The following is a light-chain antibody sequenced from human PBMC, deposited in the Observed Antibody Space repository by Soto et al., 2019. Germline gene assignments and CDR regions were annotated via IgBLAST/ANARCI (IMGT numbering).Light chain of an antibody. CDR3: QQSYSRHLT. CDR2: AAS. CDR1: QSISSY. Sequence: DIQMTQSPSSLSASVGDRVTITFRASQSISSYLNWYQQKPGKAPKLLVYAASSLQSGVPSRFSGSGSGTDFTLTISSLQPEDFATYHCQQSYSRHLTLGQGTKVDI. J-gene: IGKJ1*01. V-gene: IGKV1-39*01.